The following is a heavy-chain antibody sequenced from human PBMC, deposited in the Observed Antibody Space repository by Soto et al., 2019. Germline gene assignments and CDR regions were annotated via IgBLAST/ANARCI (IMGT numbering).Heavy chain of an antibody. D-gene: IGHD1-26*01. CDR1: GFTFSSYS. Sequence: GGSLRLSCAASGFTFSSYSMNWVRQAPGKGLEWVSYISSSSSTIYYADSVKGRFTISRDNAKNSLYLQMNSLRDEDTAVYYCARGGPSGSSGPGSRARDAFDIWGQGTMVTVSS. V-gene: IGHV3-48*02. CDR3: ARGGPSGSSGPGSRARDAFDI. J-gene: IGHJ3*02. CDR2: ISSSSSTI.